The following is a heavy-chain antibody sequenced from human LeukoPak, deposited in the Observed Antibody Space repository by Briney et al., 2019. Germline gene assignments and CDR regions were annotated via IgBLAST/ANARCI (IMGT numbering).Heavy chain of an antibody. CDR3: AKWELLLSLFDY. V-gene: IGHV3-23*01. CDR1: GFTFSSYG. Sequence: GGSLRLSCAASGFTFSSYGMSWVRQAPGKGLEWVSAISGSGGSTYYADSVKGRFTISRDNSKNTLYLQMNSLRAEDTAVYYCAKWELLLSLFDYWGQGTLVTVSS. J-gene: IGHJ4*02. CDR2: ISGSGGST. D-gene: IGHD1-26*01.